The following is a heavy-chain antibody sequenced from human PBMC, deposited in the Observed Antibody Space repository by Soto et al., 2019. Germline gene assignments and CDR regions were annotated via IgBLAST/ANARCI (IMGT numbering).Heavy chain of an antibody. Sequence: GGSLRLSCAASGFTFSSYAMSWARQAPGKGLEWVSGISGSGDSTYYADSVKGRFTISRDNSKNTLYLQMNSLRAEDTAVYYCAKGVPGIAVAGTGYFQHWGQGT. CDR1: GFTFSSYA. D-gene: IGHD6-19*01. CDR3: AKGVPGIAVAGTGYFQH. CDR2: ISGSGDST. J-gene: IGHJ1*01. V-gene: IGHV3-23*01.